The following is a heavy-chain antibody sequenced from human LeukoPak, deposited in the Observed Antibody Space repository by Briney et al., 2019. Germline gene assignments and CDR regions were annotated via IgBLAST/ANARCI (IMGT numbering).Heavy chain of an antibody. J-gene: IGHJ4*02. V-gene: IGHV1-69*01. CDR2: IIPIFGTA. CDR3: ARIGSYGSGSYSHY. D-gene: IGHD3-10*01. Sequence: SVKVSCKASGGTFSSYAISWVRQAPGQGLEWMGGIIPIFGTANYAQKFQGRVTITADESTSTAYVELSSLRSEDTAVYYCARIGSYGSGSYSHYWGQGTLVTVSS. CDR1: GGTFSSYA.